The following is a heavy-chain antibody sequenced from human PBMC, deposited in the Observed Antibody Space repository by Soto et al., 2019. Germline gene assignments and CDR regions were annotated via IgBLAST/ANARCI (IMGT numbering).Heavy chain of an antibody. D-gene: IGHD3-16*01. CDR1: GFPFAPST. CDR2: ISVSVGST. Sequence: EVQLLQSGGGLVQPGGSLTLSCGVSGFPFAPSTMSWVRQAPGKGLEWVSTISVSVGSTYSADSVQGRFTVSSDISDNTLFLRMTSLTADDTAVYFCAKPDVPHSTSNAYFYDHWGRGVLVTVSS. CDR3: AKPDVPHSTSNAYFYDH. V-gene: IGHV3-23*01. J-gene: IGHJ4*02.